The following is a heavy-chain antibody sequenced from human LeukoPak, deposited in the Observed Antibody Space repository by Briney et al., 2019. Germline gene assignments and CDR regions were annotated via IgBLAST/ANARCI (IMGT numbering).Heavy chain of an antibody. CDR3: VKDNPLDY. Sequence: GGSLRLSCAASGFTFSSYGMHWVRQAPGKGLEWVAFIRYDGNIKFYADSMKGRFTISRDNSKNTLYLHINSLRPEDTALYYCVKDNPLDYWGQGTLVIVSS. CDR2: IRYDGNIK. J-gene: IGHJ4*02. CDR1: GFTFSSYG. V-gene: IGHV3-30*02. D-gene: IGHD1-14*01.